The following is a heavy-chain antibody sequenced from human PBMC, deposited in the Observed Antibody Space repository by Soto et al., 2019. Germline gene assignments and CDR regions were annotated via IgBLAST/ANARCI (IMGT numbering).Heavy chain of an antibody. V-gene: IGHV4-34*01. CDR1: GGSFSGYY. CDR3: ARGTVTTDY. CDR2: INHSGST. J-gene: IGHJ4*02. Sequence: SETLSLTCAVYGGSFSGYYWSWIRQPPGKGLEWIGEINHSGSTNYNPSLKSRVTISVDTSKNQFSLKLSSVTAADTAVYYCARGTVTTDYWGRGTLVTVSS. D-gene: IGHD4-17*01.